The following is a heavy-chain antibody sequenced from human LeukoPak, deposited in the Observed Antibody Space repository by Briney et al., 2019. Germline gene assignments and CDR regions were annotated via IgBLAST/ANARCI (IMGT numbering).Heavy chain of an antibody. Sequence: GGSLRLSCAASGFTFDDYAMHWVRQAPGKGLEWVSGISWNSGSIGYADSVKGRFTISRDNSKNTLYLQMNSLRAEDTAVYYCARGPPYDSSPGFDYWGQGTLVTVSS. CDR3: ARGPPYDSSPGFDY. CDR2: ISWNSGSI. D-gene: IGHD3-22*01. V-gene: IGHV3-9*01. J-gene: IGHJ4*02. CDR1: GFTFDDYA.